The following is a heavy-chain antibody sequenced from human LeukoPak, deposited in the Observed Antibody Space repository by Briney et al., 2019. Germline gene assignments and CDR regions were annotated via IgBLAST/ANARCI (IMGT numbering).Heavy chain of an antibody. Sequence: PGRSLRLSCAASSLSSWVYAQLQIGRAPGRELEWLSVIPYDGSAEIYAGSVRGRFSISRDNSKNTLYLQMNSLRAEDTAVYYRAIITILHIAVRPGADYRDDWG. CDR2: IPYDGSAE. CDR3: AIITILHIAVRPGADYRDD. D-gene: IGHD2-2*01. V-gene: IGHV3-30*17. CDR1: SLSSWVYA. J-gene: IGHJ6*03.